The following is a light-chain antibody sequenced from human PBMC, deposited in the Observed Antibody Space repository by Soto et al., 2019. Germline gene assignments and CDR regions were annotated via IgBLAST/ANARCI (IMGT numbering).Light chain of an antibody. CDR2: NVN. V-gene: IGLV2-14*03. Sequence: QSALTQPASVSGSPGQSITISCAGTNSDVGGYDYVSWYQQHPDKAPRLILFNVNNRPSGVSYRFSGSKSGNTASLTISGLQAEDEADYYCSSFRGGSTTQVVFGGGTKLTVL. CDR3: SSFRGGSTTQVV. CDR1: NSDVGGYDY. J-gene: IGLJ2*01.